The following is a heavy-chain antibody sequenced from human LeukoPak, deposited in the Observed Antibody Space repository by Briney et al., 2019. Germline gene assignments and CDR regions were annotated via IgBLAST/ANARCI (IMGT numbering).Heavy chain of an antibody. CDR3: ARFVGHYCSSTSCPGYYFDY. Sequence: PGGSLRLSCAASGFTFSDYYMSWIRQAPGKGLEWVSYISSSGSTIYYADSVKGRFTMSRDNAKNSLYLQMNSLRAEDTAVYYCARFVGHYCSSTSCPGYYFDYWGQGTLVTVSS. J-gene: IGHJ4*02. CDR2: ISSSGSTI. CDR1: GFTFSDYY. V-gene: IGHV3-11*01. D-gene: IGHD2-2*01.